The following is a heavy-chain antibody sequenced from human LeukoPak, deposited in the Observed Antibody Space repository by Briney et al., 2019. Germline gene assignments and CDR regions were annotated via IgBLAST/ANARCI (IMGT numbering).Heavy chain of an antibody. Sequence: GASVKVSCKASGYTFTSYYMHWVRQAPGQGLEWMGRINPSGGSTSYAQKFQGRVTMTRDTSTSTVYMELSSLRSEDTAVYYCARLEDCTNGVCSFDYWGQGTLVTVSS. CDR1: GYTFTSYY. V-gene: IGHV1-46*01. D-gene: IGHD2-8*01. CDR2: INPSGGST. J-gene: IGHJ4*02. CDR3: ARLEDCTNGVCSFDY.